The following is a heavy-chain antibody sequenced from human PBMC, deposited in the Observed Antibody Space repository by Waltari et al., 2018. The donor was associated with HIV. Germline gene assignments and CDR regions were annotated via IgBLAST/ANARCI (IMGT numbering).Heavy chain of an antibody. J-gene: IGHJ4*02. CDR1: GGSISGGFSF. Sequence: QLQLQESGPGLVKPLETLYLTCTVSGGSISGGFSFWGWIRQPPGKGLQWIGNLYYSGSTYYNPSLKGRVTITEDTSKNHFSLRLTSVTAADTAIYYCVAGPDSANSYFPSGGCFWGQGSLVSVSS. CDR2: LYYSGST. D-gene: IGHD3-16*01. V-gene: IGHV4-39*02. CDR3: VAGPDSANSYFPSGGCF.